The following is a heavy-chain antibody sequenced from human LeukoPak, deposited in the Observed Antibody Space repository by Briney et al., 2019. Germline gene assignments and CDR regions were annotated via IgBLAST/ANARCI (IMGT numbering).Heavy chain of an antibody. D-gene: IGHD7-27*01. Sequence: SQTLSLTCTVSGGSISSGSYYWSWIRQPAGKGLEWIGRIYTSGSTNHNPSLKSRVTISVDTSKNQFSLKLSSVTAADTAVYYCARDGDTSFDIWGQGTMVTVSS. CDR3: ARDGDTSFDI. CDR2: IYTSGST. J-gene: IGHJ3*02. V-gene: IGHV4-61*02. CDR1: GGSISSGSYY.